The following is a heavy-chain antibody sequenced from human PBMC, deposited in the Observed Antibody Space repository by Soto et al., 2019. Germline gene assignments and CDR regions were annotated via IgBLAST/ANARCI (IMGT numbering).Heavy chain of an antibody. CDR1: GGSISGYY. CDR3: ARSYRRYCSGGSCYSYYYYYMDV. D-gene: IGHD2-15*01. V-gene: IGHV4-59*01. J-gene: IGHJ6*03. Sequence: ETLSLTCTVSGGSISGYYWSCIRQPPGKGLEWIGYIYYSGSTNYNPSLKSRVTISVDTSKNQFSLKLSSVTAADTAVYYCARSYRRYCSGGSCYSYYYYYMDVWGKGTTVTVSS. CDR2: IYYSGST.